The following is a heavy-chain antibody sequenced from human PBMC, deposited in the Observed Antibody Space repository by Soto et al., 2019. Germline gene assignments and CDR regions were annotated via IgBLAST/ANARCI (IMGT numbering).Heavy chain of an antibody. CDR1: GYTFTSYG. Sequence: ASVKVSCKASGYTFTSYGISWVRQAPGQGLEWMGWISAYNGNTNYAQKLQGRVTMTTDTSTSTAYMELRSLRSDDTAVYYCARVRVSFNLGSGAFDIWGQGTMVTVS. J-gene: IGHJ3*02. CDR3: ARVRVSFNLGSGAFDI. D-gene: IGHD3-10*01. V-gene: IGHV1-18*01. CDR2: ISAYNGNT.